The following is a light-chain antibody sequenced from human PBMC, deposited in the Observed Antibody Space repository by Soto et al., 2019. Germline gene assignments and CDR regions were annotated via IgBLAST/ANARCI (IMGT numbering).Light chain of an antibody. CDR2: YDD. V-gene: IGLV1-36*01. Sequence: QSVLTQPPSVSEAPRQRVTISCSGSSSNIGNNAVNSYQQLPGKAPKLLIYYDDLLPSGVSDRFSGSKSGTSASLAISGLQSEDEADYYCAAWDDSLNGLVFGGGTKVTVL. CDR3: AAWDDSLNGLV. J-gene: IGLJ2*01. CDR1: SSNIGNNA.